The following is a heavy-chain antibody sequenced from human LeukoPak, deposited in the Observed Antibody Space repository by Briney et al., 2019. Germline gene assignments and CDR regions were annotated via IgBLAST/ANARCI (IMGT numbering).Heavy chain of an antibody. CDR1: GFTFSTYP. J-gene: IGHJ4*02. CDR2: ISSNGGDT. CDR3: ARVRSYDSGVYYYDD. V-gene: IGHV3-64*01. Sequence: GGSLRLSCVASGFTFSTYPMHWVRQAPGKGLEYVSAISSNGGDTYYTNSVKGRFTISRDNAKNTLYLQMGSLRAEDMAVYYCARVRSYDSGVYYYDDWGQGTLVILSS. D-gene: IGHD3-22*01.